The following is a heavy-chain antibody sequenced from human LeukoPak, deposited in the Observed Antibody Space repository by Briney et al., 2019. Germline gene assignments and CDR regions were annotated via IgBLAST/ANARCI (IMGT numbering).Heavy chain of an antibody. J-gene: IGHJ4*02. D-gene: IGHD3-22*01. CDR3: ARESNSGYYLSY. V-gene: IGHV3-66*01. Sequence: GGSLRLSCAASGFTASSNYMSWVRQAPGKGLEWVSVIYSNGRTYYSDSVRGRFTISRDNSKNTLYLQMNSLRVEETAVYYCARESNSGYYLSYWGQGTLVTVSS. CDR1: GFTASSNY. CDR2: IYSNGRT.